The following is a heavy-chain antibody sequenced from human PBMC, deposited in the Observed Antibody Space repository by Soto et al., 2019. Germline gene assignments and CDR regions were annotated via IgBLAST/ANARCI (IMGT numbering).Heavy chain of an antibody. CDR1: GFTFSSYG. V-gene: IGHV3-33*01. D-gene: IGHD4-4*01. Sequence: QVQLVESGGGVVQPGRSLRLSCAASGFTFSSYGMHWVRQAPGKGLEWVAVIWYDGSNKYYADSVKGRFTISRDNSKNTLYLQMNSLRAEDTAVYYCARDQGLQGYYYGMDVLGQGTTVTVSS. CDR2: IWYDGSNK. J-gene: IGHJ6*02. CDR3: ARDQGLQGYYYGMDV.